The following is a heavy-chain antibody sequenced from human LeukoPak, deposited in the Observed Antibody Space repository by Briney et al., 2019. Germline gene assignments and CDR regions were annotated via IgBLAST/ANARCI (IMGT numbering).Heavy chain of an antibody. CDR2: ISFDGGNI. V-gene: IGHV3-30*04. Sequence: PGGSLRLSCAASGFRFNTYAIHWVRQAPGKGLDWVALISFDGGNIFYPDSVKGRFIISRDNSKNTVYLQMNSLRAEDTAVYYCARDLGLNGNYYGMDVWGQGTTVTVSS. D-gene: IGHD1-14*01. J-gene: IGHJ6*02. CDR3: ARDLGLNGNYYGMDV. CDR1: GFRFNTYA.